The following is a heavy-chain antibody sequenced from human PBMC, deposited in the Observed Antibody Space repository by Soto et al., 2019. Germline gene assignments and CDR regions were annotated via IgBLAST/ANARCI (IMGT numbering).Heavy chain of an antibody. D-gene: IGHD2-2*01. CDR2: IDPSDSYT. CDR1: GYSFTSYW. CDR3: ARLPVRNYYYYGMDV. Sequence: GESLKISCKGSGYSFTSYWISWVRQRPGKGLEWMGRIDPSDSYTNYSPSFQGHVTISADKSISTAYLQWSSLKASDTAMYYCARLPVRNYYYYGMDVWGQGTTVTVSS. J-gene: IGHJ6*02. V-gene: IGHV5-10-1*01.